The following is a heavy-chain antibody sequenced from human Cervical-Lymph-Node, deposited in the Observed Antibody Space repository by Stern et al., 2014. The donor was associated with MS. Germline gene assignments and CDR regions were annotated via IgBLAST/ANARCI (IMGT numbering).Heavy chain of an antibody. J-gene: IGHJ4*02. V-gene: IGHV3-7*01. CDR1: GFSFRNFW. CDR3: ARGGASVLY. Sequence: VQLVQSGGGLVQPGGSLRLSCVASGFSFRNFWMTWVRQAPGKGLEWVANMNGDGSEKYHVDSVQGRFTISRDNAKNSLFLQMHSLTVDDTAVYFCARGGASVLYWGRGVLVTVSS. CDR2: MNGDGSEK.